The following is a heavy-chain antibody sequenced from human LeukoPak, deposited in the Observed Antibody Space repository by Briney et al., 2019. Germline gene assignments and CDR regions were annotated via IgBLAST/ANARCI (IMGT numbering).Heavy chain of an antibody. Sequence: GGSLRLSCAASGFNVGSNYMSWVRQTPGKGLEWVSVIYRGGATYYADSVKGRFTLSRDNSKNTLYLQMNSLRVEDTAVYYCAREGMHDSSGYYPIGGSYYFDRWGQGTLVTVSS. CDR2: IYRGGAT. V-gene: IGHV3-53*01. J-gene: IGHJ4*02. D-gene: IGHD3-22*01. CDR1: GFNVGSNY. CDR3: AREGMHDSSGYYPIGGSYYFDR.